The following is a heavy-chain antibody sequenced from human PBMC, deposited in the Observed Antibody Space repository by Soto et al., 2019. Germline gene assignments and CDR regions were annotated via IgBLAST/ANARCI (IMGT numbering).Heavy chain of an antibody. CDR2: IIHLSATT. V-gene: IGHV1-69*06. CDR3: ARGFDVRGIVVVPAANTWYDGIDG. Sequence: QVQLVQSGPEVKKPGYSVTVSCKASGGTLSNNDISWVRQAPGKGLEWMGGIIHLSATTNYAQQFQRRVTITADIATSTAYMELTSLTSEDSAVYYCARGFDVRGIVVVPAANTWYDGIDGWGHGPTVTVSS. J-gene: IGHJ6*02. D-gene: IGHD2-2*01. CDR1: GGTLSNND.